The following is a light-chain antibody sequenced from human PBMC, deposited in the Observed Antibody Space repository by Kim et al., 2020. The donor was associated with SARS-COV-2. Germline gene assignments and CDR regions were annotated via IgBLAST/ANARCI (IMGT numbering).Light chain of an antibody. J-gene: IGKJ1*01. CDR2: GAS. Sequence: SPAHRAPPSSTSSHSLSFTCFACSHQKPSRAPTHVIFGASSRAARIPDRFSGSGSGTDFTLTISRLQPEDFAVYYCQQYGTPPRTFGQGTKVDIK. CDR3: QQYGTPPRT. CDR1: HSLSFTC. V-gene: IGKV3-20*01.